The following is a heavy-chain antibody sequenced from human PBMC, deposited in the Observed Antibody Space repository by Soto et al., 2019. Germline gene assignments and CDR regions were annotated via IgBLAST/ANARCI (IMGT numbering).Heavy chain of an antibody. J-gene: IGHJ4*02. CDR1: GFIFSRDA. CDR2: TSYDGTRK. CDR3: AGVTRYSSGYYAS. V-gene: IGHV3-30-3*01. Sequence: QVQLVESGGGVVQPGRALRLSCAASGFIFSRDAMHWVRQAPGKGLEWVAVTSYDGTRKYYAYSVKGLFFISRDNFKNTLYQQMNSLRHEDTVLYYCAGVTRYSSGYYASWGQGTLVTVSS. D-gene: IGHD6-19*01.